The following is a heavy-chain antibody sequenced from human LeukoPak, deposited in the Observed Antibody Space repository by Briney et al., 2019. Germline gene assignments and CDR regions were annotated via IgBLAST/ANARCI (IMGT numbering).Heavy chain of an antibody. Sequence: SGGSLRLSCAASGFTFRSYSMNWVRQAPGKGLEWVSYISNSSTTIYYVDSVKGRFTVSRDNAKNSLYLQMNSLRDEDTAVYYFAREEGWPQGMHVWGQKTTVTVS. J-gene: IGHJ6*01. CDR2: ISNSSTTI. CDR3: AREEGWPQGMHV. V-gene: IGHV3-48*02. CDR1: GFTFRSYS. D-gene: IGHD5-24*01.